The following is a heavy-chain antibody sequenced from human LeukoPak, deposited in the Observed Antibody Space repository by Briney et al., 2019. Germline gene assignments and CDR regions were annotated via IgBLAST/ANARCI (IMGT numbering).Heavy chain of an antibody. V-gene: IGHV1-2*02. D-gene: IGHD6-13*01. CDR2: INPNSGGT. CDR1: GYTFTGYY. CDR3: AGISSSWAFDY. J-gene: IGHJ4*02. Sequence: GASVKVSCKASGYTFTGYYMHWVRQAPGQGLEWMGWINPNSGGTNYAQKFQGRVTMTRDTFIGTAYMELSSLRSEDTAVYYCAGISSSWAFDYWGQGTLVTVSS.